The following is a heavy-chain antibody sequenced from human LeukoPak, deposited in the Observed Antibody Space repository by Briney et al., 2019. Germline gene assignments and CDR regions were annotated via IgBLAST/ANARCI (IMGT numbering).Heavy chain of an antibody. CDR2: INHSGST. D-gene: IGHD6-13*01. J-gene: IGHJ5*02. CDR1: GGSISSGGYS. CDR3: ARHSGYSSSWYWFDP. Sequence: SETLSLTCAVSGGSISSGGYSWSWIRQPPGKGLEWIGEINHSGSTNYNPSLKSRVTISVDTSKNQFSLKLSSVTAADTAVYYCARHSGYSSSWYWFDPWGQGTLVTVSS. V-gene: IGHV4-30-2*01.